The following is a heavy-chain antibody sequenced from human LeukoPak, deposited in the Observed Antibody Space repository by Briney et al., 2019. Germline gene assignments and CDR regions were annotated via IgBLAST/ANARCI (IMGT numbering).Heavy chain of an antibody. Sequence: PGGSLRLSCVASGFTFSTYGMSWVRQAPGKGLEWVANIKQDGSEKYYVDSVKGRFTISRDNAKNSLYLQMNSLRAEDTAVYYCARKSAFDIWGQGTVVTVSS. V-gene: IGHV3-7*03. CDR2: IKQDGSEK. CDR1: GFTFSTYG. J-gene: IGHJ3*02. CDR3: ARKSAFDI.